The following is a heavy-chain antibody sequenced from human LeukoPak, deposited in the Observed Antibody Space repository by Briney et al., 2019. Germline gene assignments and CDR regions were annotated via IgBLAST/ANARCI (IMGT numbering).Heavy chain of an antibody. CDR1: GFTFSTYA. V-gene: IGHV3-48*04. Sequence: GGSLRLSCEASGFTFSTYAINWVRQAPGKGPDRVSYISSSSSIIYYADSVKGRFTISRDNAKNSLFLQMNSLGAEDTAVYYCARAPTIGTTAIFDYWGQGTLVTVSS. CDR2: ISSSSSII. D-gene: IGHD5-24*01. CDR3: ARAPTIGTTAIFDY. J-gene: IGHJ4*02.